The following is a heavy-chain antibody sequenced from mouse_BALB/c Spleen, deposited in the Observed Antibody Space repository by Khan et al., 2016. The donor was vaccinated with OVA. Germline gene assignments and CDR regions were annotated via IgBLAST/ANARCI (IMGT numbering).Heavy chain of an antibody. CDR2: ISSVSTYT. D-gene: IGHD1-1*01. CDR3: ARHNYGPFAF. V-gene: IGHV5-9-3*01. J-gene: IGHJ3*01. Sequence: EVELVESGGGLVKPGGSLKLSCAASGFTFSNFAMSWVRQTPEKRLEWVATISSVSTYTYYPDSVKGRFTISRDNAKNTLYLQMSSLRSEDTARYYCARHNYGPFAFWGQGTLVTVSA. CDR1: GFTFSNFA.